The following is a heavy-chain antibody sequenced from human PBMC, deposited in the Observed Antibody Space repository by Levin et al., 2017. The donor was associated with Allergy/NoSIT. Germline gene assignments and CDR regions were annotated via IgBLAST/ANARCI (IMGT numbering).Heavy chain of an antibody. J-gene: IGHJ4*02. D-gene: IGHD6-19*01. CDR2: ISSDGNKK. Sequence: GGSLRLSCAASGFTLSNYGMHWVRQAPGKGLEWVAVISSDGNKKYYVDSVKGRFTVSRDTSKNTHYLQMNSLRTEDTAVYYCAKGLQVAGVFGGASSDYWGQGTLVTVSS. CDR1: GFTLSNYG. CDR3: AKGLQVAGVFGGASSDY. V-gene: IGHV3-30*18.